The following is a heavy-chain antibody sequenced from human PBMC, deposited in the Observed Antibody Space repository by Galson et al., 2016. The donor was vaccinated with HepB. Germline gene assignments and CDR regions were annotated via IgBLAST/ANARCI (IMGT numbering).Heavy chain of an antibody. V-gene: IGHV4-39*01. CDR1: GGSISSSGYY. D-gene: IGHD6-19*01. CDR2: FYVGGNT. CDR3: ATKGKEWLVHGYFDH. Sequence: ETLSLTCNVSGGSISSSGYYWGWIRQPPGKELEWIGTFYVGGNTYYNPSLKGRVTISADTSKNEFSLKVTSVTAADTAIYYCATKGKEWLVHGYFDHWGPGTLVTVSS. J-gene: IGHJ4*02.